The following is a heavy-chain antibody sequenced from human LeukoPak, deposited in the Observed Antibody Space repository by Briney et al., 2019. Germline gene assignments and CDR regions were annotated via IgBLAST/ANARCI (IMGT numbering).Heavy chain of an antibody. D-gene: IGHD6-19*01. CDR3: ATNGGLAVAGRDNNYYYMDV. CDR1: GYTLTELS. CDR2: YAPEDGET. Sequence: EASVKVSCKVSGYTLTELSIYWVRQTPGKGLEWMGGYAPEDGETIHAQRFQGRVTVTEDTSTDTAYMELSSLRSDDTAVYYCATNGGLAVAGRDNNYYYMDVWGRGTTVSVSS. J-gene: IGHJ6*03. V-gene: IGHV1-24*01.